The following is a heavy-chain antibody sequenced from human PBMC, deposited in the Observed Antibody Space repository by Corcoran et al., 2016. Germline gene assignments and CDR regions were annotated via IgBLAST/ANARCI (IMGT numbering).Heavy chain of an antibody. D-gene: IGHD6-25*01. Sequence: QVQLVESGGGVVQPGRSLRLSCAASGFTFSRYGMHWVRQAPGKGLEWVAVIWYDGSNKYYADSVKGRFTISRDNSKNTLYLQMNSLRAEVTAVYYCAGDLGRLTVGGLDYWGQGTLVTVSS. J-gene: IGHJ4*02. CDR1: GFTFSRYG. CDR2: IWYDGSNK. CDR3: AGDLGRLTVGGLDY. V-gene: IGHV3-33*01.